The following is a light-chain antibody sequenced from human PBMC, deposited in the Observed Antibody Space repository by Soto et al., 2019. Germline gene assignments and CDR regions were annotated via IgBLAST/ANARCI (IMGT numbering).Light chain of an antibody. CDR2: DVS. V-gene: IGKV1-5*01. CDR1: QSVGNW. J-gene: IGKJ1*01. CDR3: QQYDSYSWT. Sequence: DIQMTQSPSTLSASVGERVTITCGASQSVGNWLAWYQHKPGKAPKLLIYDVSSLESGLPSRFSGSGSGTEFILTISSLQPDDFATYYCQQYDSYSWTFGQGTKVDIK.